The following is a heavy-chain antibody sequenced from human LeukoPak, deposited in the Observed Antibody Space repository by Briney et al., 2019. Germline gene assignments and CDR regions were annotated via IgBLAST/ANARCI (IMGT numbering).Heavy chain of an antibody. J-gene: IGHJ4*02. D-gene: IGHD5-12*01. V-gene: IGHV3-49*04. CDR3: TRDGEYSGYDPPYFDY. Sequence: GGSLRLSCTASGFTFGDYAMSWVRQAPGKGLEWVGFIRSKAYGGTTEYAASVKGRFTISRDDSKSIAYLQMNSLKTEDTAVYYCTRDGEYSGYDPPYFDYWGQGTLVTVSS. CDR2: IRSKAYGGTT. CDR1: GFTFGDYA.